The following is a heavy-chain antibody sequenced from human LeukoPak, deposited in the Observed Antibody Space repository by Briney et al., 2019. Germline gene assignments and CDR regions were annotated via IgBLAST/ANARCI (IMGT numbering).Heavy chain of an antibody. J-gene: IGHJ4*02. D-gene: IGHD3-10*01. CDR1: GFTFSSYG. Sequence: PGGSLRLSCAASGFTFSSYGMHWVRQAPGKGLEWVAVISYDGSNKYYADSVKGRFTISRDNSKNTLYLQMNSLRAEDTAVYYCAKEYKHTMVRGVDYFDYWGQGTLVTVFS. CDR3: AKEYKHTMVRGVDYFDY. V-gene: IGHV3-30*18. CDR2: ISYDGSNK.